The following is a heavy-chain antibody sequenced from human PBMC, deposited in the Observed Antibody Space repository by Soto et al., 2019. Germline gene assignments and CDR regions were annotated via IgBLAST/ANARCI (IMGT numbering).Heavy chain of an antibody. D-gene: IGHD6-19*01. Sequence: SSETLSLTCAVYGGSFSGYYWSWIRQPPGKGLEWIGEINHSGSTNYNPSLKSRVTISVDTSKNQFSLKLSSVTAADTAVYYCARGLRKYSSGWYARGDYFDYWGQGTLVTVSS. CDR2: INHSGST. V-gene: IGHV4-34*01. J-gene: IGHJ4*02. CDR3: ARGLRKYSSGWYARGDYFDY. CDR1: GGSFSGYY.